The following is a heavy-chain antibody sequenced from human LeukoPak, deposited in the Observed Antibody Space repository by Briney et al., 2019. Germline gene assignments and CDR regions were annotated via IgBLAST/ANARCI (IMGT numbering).Heavy chain of an antibody. CDR2: ISAYNGNT. CDR1: GYTFTIYG. V-gene: IGHV1-18*01. CDR3: ARDHIGDDYGDYGVGAYYYYGMDV. J-gene: IGHJ6*02. D-gene: IGHD4-17*01. Sequence: GASVKVSCKASGYTFTIYGISWVRQAPGQGLEWMGWISAYNGNTNYAQKLQGRVTMTTDTSTSTAYMELRSLRSDDTAVYYCARDHIGDDYGDYGVGAYYYYGMDVWGQGTTVTVSS.